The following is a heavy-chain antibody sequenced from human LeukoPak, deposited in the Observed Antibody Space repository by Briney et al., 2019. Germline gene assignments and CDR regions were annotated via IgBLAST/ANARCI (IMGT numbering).Heavy chain of an antibody. CDR3: ARDSGPEVDY. CDR2: IYYSGST. V-gene: IGHV4-59*01. J-gene: IGHJ4*02. D-gene: IGHD1-14*01. CDR1: GGSISTYY. Sequence: SETLSLTCTGSGGSISTYYWSWIRQPPGKGLEWIGYIYYSGSTNYNPSLKSRVTTSVDTPKNQFSLKLSPVRAADTAVYCCARDSGPEVDYWRQGTLVTVSS.